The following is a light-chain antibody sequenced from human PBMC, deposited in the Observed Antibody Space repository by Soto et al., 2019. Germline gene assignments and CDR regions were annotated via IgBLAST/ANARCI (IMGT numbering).Light chain of an antibody. CDR1: SSDVGNYNY. J-gene: IGLJ1*01. CDR2: DVN. V-gene: IGLV2-11*01. Sequence: QSALTQPRSVSGSPGQSVSISCTGTSSDVGNYNYVSWYQQHPGKAPKLLIFDVNKRPSGVPHRFSGSKSGNTASLSISGLQAEDEADYYCCSHAGNYTGLFGTGTKVTVL. CDR3: CSHAGNYTGL.